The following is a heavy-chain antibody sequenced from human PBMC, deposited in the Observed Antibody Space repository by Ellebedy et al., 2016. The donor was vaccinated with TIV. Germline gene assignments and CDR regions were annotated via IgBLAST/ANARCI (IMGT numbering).Heavy chain of an antibody. CDR2: IYYSGST. J-gene: IGHJ4*02. Sequence: SETLSLTCTVSGGSISSSSYYWGWIRQPPGKGLEWIGSIYYSGSTYYNPSLKSRVTISVDTSKNQFSLKLSSVTAADTAVYYCARRSRYCSSTSRHRVFDYWGQGTLVTVSS. V-gene: IGHV4-39*01. CDR1: GGSISSSSYY. D-gene: IGHD2-2*01. CDR3: ARRSRYCSSTSRHRVFDY.